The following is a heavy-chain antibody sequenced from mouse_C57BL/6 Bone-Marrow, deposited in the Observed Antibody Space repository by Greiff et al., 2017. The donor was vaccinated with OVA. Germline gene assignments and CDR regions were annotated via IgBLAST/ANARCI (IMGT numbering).Heavy chain of an antibody. D-gene: IGHD1-1*01. CDR1: GFTFSSYG. Sequence: DVMLVESGGDLVKPGGSLKLSCAASGFTFSSYGMSWVSQTPDKRLEWVATISSGGSYTYSPDSVKGRFTISRDNAKNTLYLQMISLKSEDTAMYYCARPNPSNDYGSSFFAYWGQGTLVTVSA. V-gene: IGHV5-6*02. CDR3: ARPNPSNDYGSSFFAY. J-gene: IGHJ3*01. CDR2: ISSGGSYT.